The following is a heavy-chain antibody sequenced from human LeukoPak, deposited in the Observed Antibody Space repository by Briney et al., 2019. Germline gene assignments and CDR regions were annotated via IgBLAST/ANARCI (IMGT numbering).Heavy chain of an antibody. V-gene: IGHV1-2*02. Sequence: ASVKVSXKASGYTFTGYYMHWMRQAPGQGLEWMGWINPNSGGTNYAQKFQGRVTMTRDTSISTAYMELSRLRSDDTAVYYCARATGLFVVVPAAMGWFDPWGQGTLVTVSS. CDR3: ARATGLFVVVPAAMGWFDP. CDR2: INPNSGGT. J-gene: IGHJ5*02. D-gene: IGHD2-2*01. CDR1: GYTFTGYY.